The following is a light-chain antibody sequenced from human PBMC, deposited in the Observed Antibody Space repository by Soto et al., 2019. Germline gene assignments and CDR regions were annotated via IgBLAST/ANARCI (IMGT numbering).Light chain of an antibody. V-gene: IGKV3-20*01. CDR1: QSVTSR. Sequence: EIVLTQSPSTLSLSPGERATLYCRASQSVTSRLAWYQQKSGQSPRLLISDASSRATGIPDRFSGSGSETDFTLTIRRLQPEDFAVYFCQQYHSAPITFGQGTRLEI. J-gene: IGKJ5*01. CDR3: QQYHSAPIT. CDR2: DAS.